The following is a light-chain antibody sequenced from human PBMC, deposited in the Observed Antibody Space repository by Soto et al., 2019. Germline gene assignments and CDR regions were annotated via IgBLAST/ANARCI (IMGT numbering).Light chain of an antibody. CDR1: QSLSSSF. CDR3: HQFATSRT. Sequence: EIVLTQSPGTLSLSPGQRATLSCRASQSLSSSFLAWYQQKPGQAPRLLIYGASSRAAGVPDMFSGSWSGTDFTLTISSLEPEDFAVYFCHQFATSRTFGQGTKVDMK. CDR2: GAS. V-gene: IGKV3-20*01. J-gene: IGKJ1*01.